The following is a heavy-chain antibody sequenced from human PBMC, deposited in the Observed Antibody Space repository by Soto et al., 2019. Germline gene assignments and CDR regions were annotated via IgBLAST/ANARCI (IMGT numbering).Heavy chain of an antibody. Sequence: SETLSLTCTVSGGSISSYYWSWIRQPPGKGLEWIGYIYYSGSTNYNPSLKSRVTISVDTSKNQFSLKLSSVTAADTAVYYCARRVVPAASVYYYMDVWGKGTTVTVSS. V-gene: IGHV4-59*08. CDR3: ARRVVPAASVYYYMDV. CDR2: IYYSGST. D-gene: IGHD2-2*01. J-gene: IGHJ6*03. CDR1: GGSISSYY.